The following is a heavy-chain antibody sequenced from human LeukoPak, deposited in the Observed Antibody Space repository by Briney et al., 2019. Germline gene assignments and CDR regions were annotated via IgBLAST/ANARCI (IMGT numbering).Heavy chain of an antibody. Sequence: SQTLSLTCTVSGGSISSDDYYWSWIRQPPGKGLEWIGYIYYSGSTYYSPSLKSRVTISVDRSNNQFSLKLSSVTAADTAVYYCARVGVGDIHLDYWGQGTLVTVSS. D-gene: IGHD3-16*01. CDR2: IYYSGST. V-gene: IGHV4-30-4*01. CDR1: GGSISSDDYY. J-gene: IGHJ4*02. CDR3: ARVGVGDIHLDY.